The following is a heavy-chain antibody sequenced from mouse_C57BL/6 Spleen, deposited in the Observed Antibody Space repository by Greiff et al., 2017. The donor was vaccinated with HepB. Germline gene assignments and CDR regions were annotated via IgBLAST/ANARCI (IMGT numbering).Heavy chain of an antibody. CDR2: ISSGSSTI. J-gene: IGHJ4*01. Sequence: EAKLVESGGGLVKPGGSLKLSCAASGFTFSDYGMHWVRQAPEKGLEWVAYISSGSSTIYYADTVKGRFTISRDNAKNTLFLQMTSLRSEDTAMYYCARLGIYYGNYAMDYWGQGTSVTVSS. D-gene: IGHD2-1*01. V-gene: IGHV5-17*01. CDR1: GFTFSDYG. CDR3: ARLGIYYGNYAMDY.